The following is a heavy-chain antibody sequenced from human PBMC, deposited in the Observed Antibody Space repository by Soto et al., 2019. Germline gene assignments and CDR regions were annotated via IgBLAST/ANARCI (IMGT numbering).Heavy chain of an antibody. CDR2: ISGSGGST. CDR3: ATSGKYYMSWFDP. V-gene: IGHV3-23*01. J-gene: IGHJ5*02. D-gene: IGHD1-26*01. CDR1: GFTFSSFA. Sequence: GGSLRLSCAASGFTFSSFAMSWVRQAPGKGLEWVSAISGSGGSTYYADSVKGRFTISRDNAKKTLYLQMNSLRAEDTAVDYCATSGKYYMSWFDPWGQGTLVP.